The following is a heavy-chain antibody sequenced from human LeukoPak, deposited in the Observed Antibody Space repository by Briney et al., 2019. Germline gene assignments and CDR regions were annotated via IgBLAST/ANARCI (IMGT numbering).Heavy chain of an antibody. CDR1: GFTLSSYA. V-gene: IGHV3-30-3*01. D-gene: IGHD6-19*01. CDR3: ARDKEQWLVRGGTYFDY. Sequence: GGSLRLSCAASGFTLSSYAMHWVRQAPGKGLEWVAVISYDGSNKYYADSVKGRFTISRDNSKNTLYLQMNSLRAEGTAVYYCARDKEQWLVRGGTYFDYWGQGTLVTVSS. CDR2: ISYDGSNK. J-gene: IGHJ4*02.